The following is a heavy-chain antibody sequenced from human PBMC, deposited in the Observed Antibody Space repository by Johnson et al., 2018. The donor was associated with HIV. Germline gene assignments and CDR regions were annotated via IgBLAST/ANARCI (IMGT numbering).Heavy chain of an antibody. D-gene: IGHD4-23*01. J-gene: IGHJ3*02. CDR2: ISYGESNE. V-gene: IGHV3-30*18. Sequence: QVQLVESGGGVVQPGRSLRLSCAASGFIFSSYWMSWVRQAPGKGLEWVAVISYGESNEYYADSVKGRFTISRDNSKNTLHLQMNSLRPEATAVYYCAKGRSLDYGGNSRGLDGAFDIWGQGTMVTVSS. CDR3: AKGRSLDYGGNSRGLDGAFDI. CDR1: GFIFSSYW.